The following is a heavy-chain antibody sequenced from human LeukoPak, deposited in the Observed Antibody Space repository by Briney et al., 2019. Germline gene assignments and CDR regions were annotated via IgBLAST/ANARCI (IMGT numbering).Heavy chain of an antibody. CDR2: IWYDGSNK. D-gene: IGHD3-9*01. CDR1: GFTFSSYW. J-gene: IGHJ3*02. V-gene: IGHV3-33*08. Sequence: GGSLRLSCAASGFTFSSYWMSWVRQAPGKGLEWVAVIWYDGSNKYYADSVKGRFTISRDNSKNTLYLQMNSLRAEDTAVYYCAGGGYYDILTGPPANVAFDIWGQGTMVTVSS. CDR3: AGGGYYDILTGPPANVAFDI.